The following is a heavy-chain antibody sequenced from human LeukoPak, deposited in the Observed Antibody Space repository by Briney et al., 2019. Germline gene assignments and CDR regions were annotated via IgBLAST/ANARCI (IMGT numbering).Heavy chain of an antibody. Sequence: PSETLSLTCAVSGYSISSGYYWGWIRPPPGKELEWIGSSYHSGSAYYNPSLKSRVTISVDTSKNPFSLKLSSVTAADTAVYYCARLFYDILTGEDVGWGQGTLVTVSS. CDR3: ARLFYDILTGEDVG. J-gene: IGHJ4*02. CDR1: GYSISSGYY. V-gene: IGHV4-38-2*01. CDR2: SYHSGSA. D-gene: IGHD3-9*01.